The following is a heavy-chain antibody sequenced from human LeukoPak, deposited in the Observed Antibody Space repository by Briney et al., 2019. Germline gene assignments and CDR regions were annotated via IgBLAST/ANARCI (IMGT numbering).Heavy chain of an antibody. CDR1: GGTFSSYA. V-gene: IGHV1-69*06. Sequence: GSSVKVSCKASGGTFSSYAISWVRQAPGQGLEWMGGIIPIFGTANYAQKFQGRVTITADKSTSTAYMELSSLRSEDTAVYYCAVLEPPGIAVAGTEYFQHWGQGTLVTVSS. J-gene: IGHJ1*01. D-gene: IGHD6-19*01. CDR2: IIPIFGTA. CDR3: AVLEPPGIAVAGTEYFQH.